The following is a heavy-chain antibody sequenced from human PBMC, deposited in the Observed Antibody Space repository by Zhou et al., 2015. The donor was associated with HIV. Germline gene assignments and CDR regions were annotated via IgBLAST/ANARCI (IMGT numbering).Heavy chain of an antibody. CDR1: GGTFSSYA. Sequence: QVQLVQSGAEVKKPGSSVKVSCKASGGTFSSYAISWVRQAPGQGLEWMGGIIPIFGTANYAQKFQGRVTITADESTSTAYMELSSLRSEDTAVYYCARDREYCSSTSCYSFDYWGQGTLVTVSS. CDR2: IIPIFGTA. J-gene: IGHJ4*02. CDR3: ARDREYCSSTSCYSFDY. D-gene: IGHD2-2*01. V-gene: IGHV1-69*01.